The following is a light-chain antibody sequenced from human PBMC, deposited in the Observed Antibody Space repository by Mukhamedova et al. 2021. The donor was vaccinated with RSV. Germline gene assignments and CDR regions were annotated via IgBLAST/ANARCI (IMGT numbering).Light chain of an antibody. CDR3: QQRSNWYT. J-gene: IGKJ2*01. V-gene: IGKV3-11*01. CDR2: ETS. Sequence: QSVSTHLAWYQQKPGQPPRLLIYETSNRATGIPARFSGSGSGTDFTLTINSLEPEDFAVYYCQQRSNWYTFGQGTKLEIK. CDR1: QSVSTH.